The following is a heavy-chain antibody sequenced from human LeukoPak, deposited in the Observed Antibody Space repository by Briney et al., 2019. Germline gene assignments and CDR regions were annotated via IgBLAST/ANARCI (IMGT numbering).Heavy chain of an antibody. V-gene: IGHV3-74*01. Sequence: PGGSLRLSCAGSGFAFSEYWMHWARQTPEKGLMWVSRINDGGTYTAYADSAKGRFAVSKDNAENTLYLQMDRLTVEDTGLYYCVREIKIMGFRAFDYWGQGTPVTVSS. CDR2: INDGGTYT. CDR1: GFAFSEYW. D-gene: IGHD3-10*01. J-gene: IGHJ4*02. CDR3: VREIKIMGFRAFDY.